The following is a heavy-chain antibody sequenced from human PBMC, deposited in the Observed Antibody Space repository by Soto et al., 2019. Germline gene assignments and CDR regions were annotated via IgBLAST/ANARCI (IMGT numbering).Heavy chain of an antibody. V-gene: IGHV4-34*01. J-gene: IGHJ5*02. CDR3: ARGLRINWFDP. CDR2: INHSGST. CDR1: GGSFSGYY. Sequence: QVQLQQWGAGLLKPSETLSLTCAVYGGSFSGYYWSWIRQPPGKGLEWIGEINHSGSTNYNPSLKSXXTXSXXTSKNQCSLKLSSVPAADTAVYYCARGLRINWFDPWGQGTLVTVSS. D-gene: IGHD4-17*01.